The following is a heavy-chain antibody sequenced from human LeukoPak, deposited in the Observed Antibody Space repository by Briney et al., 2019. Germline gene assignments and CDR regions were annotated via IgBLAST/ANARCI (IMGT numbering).Heavy chain of an antibody. CDR3: ARGSSGWYYFDY. D-gene: IGHD6-19*01. CDR2: TYYRSEWYT. CDR1: GDSVSSNSAA. J-gene: IGHJ4*02. V-gene: IGHV6-1*01. Sequence: SQTLSLTCGVSGDSVSSNSAAWNWLRQSPSRGLEWLGRTYYRSEWYTDYEVSVKSRITINPDTSKNQFSLQLNSVTPEDTAVYYCARGSSGWYYFDYWGQGTLVTVSS.